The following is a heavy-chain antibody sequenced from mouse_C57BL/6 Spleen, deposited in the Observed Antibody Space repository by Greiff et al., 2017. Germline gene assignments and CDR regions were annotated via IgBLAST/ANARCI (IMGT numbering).Heavy chain of an antibody. D-gene: IGHD1-1*01. CDR2: ISSGGDYI. V-gene: IGHV5-9-1*02. CDR1: GFTFSSYA. Sequence: EVHLVESGEGLVKPGGSLKLSCAASGFTFSSYAMSWVRQTPEKRLEWVAYISSGGDYIYYADTVKGRFTISRDNARNTLYLQMSSLKSEDTAMYYCTRDHHYGSSYVGYFDVWGTGTTVTVSS. CDR3: TRDHHYGSSYVGYFDV. J-gene: IGHJ1*03.